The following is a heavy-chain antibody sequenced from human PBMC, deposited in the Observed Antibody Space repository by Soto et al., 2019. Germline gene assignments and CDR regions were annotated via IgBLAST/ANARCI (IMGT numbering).Heavy chain of an antibody. V-gene: IGHV3-30-3*01. CDR2: TSYDGSNK. Sequence: GGSLRLSCAASGSTFSSYAMHWVRQAPGKGLEWVAVTSYDGSNKYYADSVKGRFTISRDNSKNTLYLQMNSLRAEDTAVYYCASSRDFWSGSPPDYWGKGTLVTVSS. CDR1: GSTFSSYA. D-gene: IGHD3-3*01. J-gene: IGHJ4*02. CDR3: ASSRDFWSGSPPDY.